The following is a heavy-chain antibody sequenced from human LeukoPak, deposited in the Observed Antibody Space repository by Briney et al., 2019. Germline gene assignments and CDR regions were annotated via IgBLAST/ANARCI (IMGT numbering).Heavy chain of an antibody. D-gene: IGHD3-10*02. CDR3: ARETRYYVSDY. V-gene: IGHV3-74*01. Sequence: GSLRLSCAASGFTFGSYWMHWVRQAPGKGLVWVSRINSDGSSTSYADSVKGRFTISRDNAKNTLYLQMNSLRAEDTAVYYCARETRYYVSDYWGQGTLVTVSS. J-gene: IGHJ4*02. CDR1: GFTFGSYW. CDR2: INSDGSST.